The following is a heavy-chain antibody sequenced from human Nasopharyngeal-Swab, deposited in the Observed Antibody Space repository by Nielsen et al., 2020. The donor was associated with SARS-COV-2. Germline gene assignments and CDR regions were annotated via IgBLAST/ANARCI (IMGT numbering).Heavy chain of an antibody. J-gene: IGHJ2*01. D-gene: IGHD4-11*01. Sequence: GSLRLSCTVSDCCISSYYWSWIRQAPGKRLEWHGYLLQSGRTDYNPSLKSRVTMSIDTSRTQYYLKLTSVTAADTAIYYRLRGEEDDYYFDLWGRGTLVNVSS. CDR3: LRGEEDDYYFDL. CDR2: LLQSGRT. CDR1: DCCISSYY. V-gene: IGHV4-59*01.